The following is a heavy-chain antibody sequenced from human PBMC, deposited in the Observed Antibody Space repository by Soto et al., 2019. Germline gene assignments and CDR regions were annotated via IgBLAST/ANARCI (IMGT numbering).Heavy chain of an antibody. CDR1: GGSISSSSYY. D-gene: IGHD1-26*01. J-gene: IGHJ4*02. CDR3: ARDRMRWELPSSGMNY. Sequence: SETLSLTCTVSGGSISSSSYYWGWIRQPPGKGLEWIGSIYYSGSTYYNPSLKSRVTISVDTSKNQFSLKLSSVTAADTAVYYCARDRMRWELPSSGMNYWGQGTLVTVSS. CDR2: IYYSGST. V-gene: IGHV4-39*02.